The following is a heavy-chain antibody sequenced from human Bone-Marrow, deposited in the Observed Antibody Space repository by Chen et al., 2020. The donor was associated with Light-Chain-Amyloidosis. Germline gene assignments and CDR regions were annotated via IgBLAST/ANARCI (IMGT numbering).Heavy chain of an antibody. CDR3: ARDRAWGSGGFGDYFDY. V-gene: IGHV3-30-3*01. J-gene: IGHJ4*02. Sequence: QVQLVESGGGVAQPGRSRRLSCAASGFTFSSAAMQWVGQAPGKGMGWVAVISDDGSKEDYADSVKGRFTISRDNSKNTLYLQMNSLRNEDTAVYYCARDRAWGSGGFGDYFDYWGQGTLVTVSS. D-gene: IGHD6-19*01. CDR2: ISDDGSKE. CDR1: GFTFSSAA.